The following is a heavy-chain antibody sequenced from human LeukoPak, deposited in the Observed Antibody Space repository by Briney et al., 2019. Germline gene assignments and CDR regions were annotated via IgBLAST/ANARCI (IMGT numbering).Heavy chain of an antibody. D-gene: IGHD3-10*01. CDR1: GGSFSGYY. V-gene: IGHV4-34*01. Sequence: SETLSLTCAVYGGSFSGYYWSWIRQPPGKGLEWIGEINHSGSTNYNPSLKSRVTISVDTSKNQFSLKLSSVTAADTAVYYCARHISYGSGSSYFDYWGQGTLVTVSS. CDR2: INHSGST. J-gene: IGHJ4*02. CDR3: ARHISYGSGSSYFDY.